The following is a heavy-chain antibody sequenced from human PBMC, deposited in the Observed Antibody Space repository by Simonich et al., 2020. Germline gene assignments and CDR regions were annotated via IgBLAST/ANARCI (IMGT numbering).Heavy chain of an antibody. D-gene: IGHD6-13*01. CDR2: IYYSGST. CDR1: VGSISSSSYY. J-gene: IGHJ3*02. CDR3: ARHAGFAFDI. Sequence: QLHLQESCPGLVKPSETLSLPCPVSVGSISSSSYYWGWIRQPPGKGLEWIGSIYYSGSTHYNPSLKSRVTISVDTSKNQFSLKLSSVTAADTAVYYCARHAGFAFDIWGQGTMVTVSS. V-gene: IGHV4-39*01.